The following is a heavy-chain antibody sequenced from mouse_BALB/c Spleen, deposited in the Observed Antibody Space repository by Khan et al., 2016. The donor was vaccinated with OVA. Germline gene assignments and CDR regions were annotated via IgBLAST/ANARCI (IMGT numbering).Heavy chain of an antibody. CDR2: IYPGNSDT. V-gene: IGHV1-5*01. D-gene: IGHD2-1*01. J-gene: IGHJ2*01. Sequence: VQLQQSGTVLARPGASVKMSCKGSGYTFTNYWMHWVKQRPGQGLEWIGAIYPGNSDTNYNQKFKGRAKLTAVTSTSTAYMELNSLTNEDSAVYYWTRNGFGNYEGWDYWGQGTTLTVSS. CDR3: TRNGFGNYEGWDY. CDR1: GYTFTNYW.